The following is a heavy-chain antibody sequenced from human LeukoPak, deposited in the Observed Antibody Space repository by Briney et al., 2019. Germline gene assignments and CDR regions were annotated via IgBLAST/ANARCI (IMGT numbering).Heavy chain of an antibody. V-gene: IGHV4-39*07. CDR1: GDSISGSSSY. CDR2: IYYSGST. D-gene: IGHD5-18*01. CDR3: ARENREGYSYGSHTSNWFDP. Sequence: SETLSLTCTVSGDSISGSSSYWGWIRQPPGKGLEWIGSIYYSGSTYYNPSLKSRVTISVDTSKNQFSLKLSSVTAADTAVYYCARENREGYSYGSHTSNWFDPWGQGTAVTVSS. J-gene: IGHJ5*01.